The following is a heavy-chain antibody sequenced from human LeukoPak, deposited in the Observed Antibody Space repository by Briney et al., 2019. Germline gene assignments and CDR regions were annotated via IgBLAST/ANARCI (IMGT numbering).Heavy chain of an antibody. J-gene: IGHJ5*02. CDR1: GGSISSGDYY. V-gene: IGHV4-30-4*01. Sequence: SQTLSLTCTVSGGSISSGDYYWSWIRQPPGKGLEWIGYIYYSGRTYYNPSLKSRVTISVDTSKNQFSLKLSSVTAADTAVYYCARGAPYYDFWSGYFYWFDPWGQGTLVTVSS. CDR2: IYYSGRT. CDR3: ARGAPYYDFWSGYFYWFDP. D-gene: IGHD3-3*01.